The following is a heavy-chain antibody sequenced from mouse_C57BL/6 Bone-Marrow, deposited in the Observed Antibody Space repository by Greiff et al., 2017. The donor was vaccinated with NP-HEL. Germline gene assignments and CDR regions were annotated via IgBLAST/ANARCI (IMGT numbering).Heavy chain of an antibody. D-gene: IGHD1-1*01. CDR1: GYTFTDYN. J-gene: IGHJ3*01. V-gene: IGHV1-18*01. CDR2: INPNNGGT. Sequence: EVKLQQSGPELVKPGASVKIPCKASGYTFTDYNMDWVKQSHGKSLEWIGDINPNNGGTIYNQKFKGKATLTVDKSSSTAYMELRSLTSEDTAVYYCARYYGTPFAYWGQGTLVTVSA. CDR3: ARYYGTPFAY.